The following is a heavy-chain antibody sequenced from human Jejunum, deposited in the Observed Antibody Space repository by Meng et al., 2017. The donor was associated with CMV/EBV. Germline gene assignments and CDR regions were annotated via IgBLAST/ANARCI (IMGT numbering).Heavy chain of an antibody. CDR3: ARELVGAQPIDY. CDR1: GASTSNSRSS. CDR2: IYYSGST. V-gene: IGHV4-39*07. Sequence: SGASTSNSRSSWCWLRQPPGKGLEWIGTIYYSGSTYYNPSLKSRLTISVDTSKKQLYLNLSSVTAADTALYYCARELVGAQPIDYWGQGTLVTVSS. J-gene: IGHJ4*02. D-gene: IGHD1-26*01.